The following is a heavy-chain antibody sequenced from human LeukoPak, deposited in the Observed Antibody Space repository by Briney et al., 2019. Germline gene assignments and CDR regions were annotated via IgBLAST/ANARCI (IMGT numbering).Heavy chain of an antibody. Sequence: ASVKVSCKVSGYTLTELSMHWVRQAPGKGLEWMGGFDPEDGETIYGQKFQGRVTMTEDTSTDTAYMELSSLRSEDTAVYYCATTLVGATGRFGHYWGQGTLVTVSS. V-gene: IGHV1-24*01. CDR2: FDPEDGET. J-gene: IGHJ4*02. CDR3: ATTLVGATGRFGHY. CDR1: GYTLTELS. D-gene: IGHD1-26*01.